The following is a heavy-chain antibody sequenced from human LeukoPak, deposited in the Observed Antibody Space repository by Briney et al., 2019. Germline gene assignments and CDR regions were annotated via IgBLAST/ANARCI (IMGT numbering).Heavy chain of an antibody. CDR3: VRTRLSDHIVPAAERADDACDM. V-gene: IGHV4-34*01. Sequence: SETLSLTCAVYGGSFSGYYWSWIRQPPGKGLEWSGEINHSGSTNYNPSLKSRVTISVDTSKNQFSLKLSSVTAADTAVYFCVRTRLSDHIVPAAERADDACDMWGQGTMVTVSS. CDR1: GGSFSGYY. J-gene: IGHJ3*02. CDR2: INHSGST. D-gene: IGHD2-2*01.